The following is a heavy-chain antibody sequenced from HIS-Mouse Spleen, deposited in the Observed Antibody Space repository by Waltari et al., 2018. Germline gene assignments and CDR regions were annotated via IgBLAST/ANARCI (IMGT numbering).Heavy chain of an antibody. J-gene: IGHJ3*02. D-gene: IGHD3-3*01. V-gene: IGHV4-4*07. CDR2: ICTSGST. CDR1: GGSISSYY. CDR3: ARDFHDFWSGYYGGDKKHDAFDI. Sequence: QVQLQESGPGLVKPSETLSLTCTVSGGSISSYYWSWIRQPAGKGREWIGRICTSGSTNYNPSLKSRVTMSVDTSKNQFSLKLSSVTAADTAVYYCARDFHDFWSGYYGGDKKHDAFDIWGQGTMVTVSS.